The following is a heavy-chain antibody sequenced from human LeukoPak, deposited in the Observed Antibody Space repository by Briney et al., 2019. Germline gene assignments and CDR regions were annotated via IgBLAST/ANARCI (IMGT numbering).Heavy chain of an antibody. CDR1: GASISSYY. V-gene: IGHV4-59*01. CDR2: IYYSGST. Sequence: KPSETLSLTCTVSGASISSYYWSWIRQPPGKGLEWIGYIYYSGSTNYNPSLKSRVTISVDTSKNQFSLKLSSVTAADTAVYYCARLGAHDAFDIWGQGTMVTVSS. J-gene: IGHJ3*02. CDR3: ARLGAHDAFDI. D-gene: IGHD3-16*01.